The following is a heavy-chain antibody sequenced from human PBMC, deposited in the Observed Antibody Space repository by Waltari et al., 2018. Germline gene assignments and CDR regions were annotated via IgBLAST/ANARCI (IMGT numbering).Heavy chain of an antibody. V-gene: IGHV4-4*02. CDR2: IYHSGIT. CDR3: ARGRTPGGIAAAGTTSYYYYYGMDV. Sequence: QVQLQESGPGLVKPSGTLSLTCAVSGGSISSSNWWSWVRQPPGKGLEWIGEIYHSGITNYNPSLKSRVTISVDKSKNQFSLKLSSVTAADTAVYYCARGRTPGGIAAAGTTSYYYYYGMDVWGQGTTVTVSS. D-gene: IGHD6-13*01. J-gene: IGHJ6*02. CDR1: GGSISSSNW.